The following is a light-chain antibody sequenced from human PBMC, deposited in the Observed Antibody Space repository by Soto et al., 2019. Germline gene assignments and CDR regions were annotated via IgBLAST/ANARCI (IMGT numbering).Light chain of an antibody. V-gene: IGKV3-15*01. CDR1: QSVRSN. Sequence: EIVMTQSPATLSVSPGERATLSCRASQSVRSNLAWYQHKPGQAPRLLIYVASSRPAGVPARFSGTGSGTEFTLPISSLQSEDFAVYYCQQYNNWPETFGQGTKVEIK. J-gene: IGKJ1*01. CDR3: QQYNNWPET. CDR2: VAS.